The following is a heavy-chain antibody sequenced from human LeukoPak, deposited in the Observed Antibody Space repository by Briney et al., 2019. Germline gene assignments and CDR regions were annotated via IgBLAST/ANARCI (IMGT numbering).Heavy chain of an antibody. V-gene: IGHV3-66*01. J-gene: IGHJ4*02. D-gene: IGHD6-13*01. CDR3: ARGSIPVSSSWFYYFDY. CDR2: VYSGGST. Sequence: GGSLRLSCAASGFSVSTNYMSWVRQAPGKGLEWVSVVYSGGSTYYADSVKGRFSISRDNSENTLYIQMSSLRAEDTAVYYCARGSIPVSSSWFYYFDYWGQGTLVTVSS. CDR1: GFSVSTNY.